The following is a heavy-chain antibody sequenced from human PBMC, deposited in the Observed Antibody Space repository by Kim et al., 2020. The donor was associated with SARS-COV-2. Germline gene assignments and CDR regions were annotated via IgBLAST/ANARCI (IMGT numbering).Heavy chain of an antibody. CDR3: AKDGGLDPPEPSSGSNPNDY. CDR2: ISGSGGST. Sequence: GGSLRLSCAASGFTFSSYAMSWVRQAPGKGLEWVSAISGSGGSTYYADSVKGRFTISRDNSKNTLYLQMNSLRAEDTAVYYCAKDGGLDPPEPSSGSNPNDYWGQGTLVPVSS. V-gene: IGHV3-23*01. CDR1: GFTFSSYA. J-gene: IGHJ4*02. D-gene: IGHD1-26*01.